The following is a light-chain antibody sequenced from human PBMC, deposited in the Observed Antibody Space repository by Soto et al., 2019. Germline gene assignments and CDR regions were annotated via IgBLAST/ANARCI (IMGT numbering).Light chain of an antibody. Sequence: DFVMTQSPDSLAVSLGERATVNCKSSQSVLYSSNNKNYLAWYQQKPGQPPKLLIYWASTRESGVPDRFSGSRSGTDFTLTISSLQAEDVAVYYCQQYYSVPYTSGQGTQLGIK. CDR1: QSVLYSSNNKNY. CDR3: QQYYSVPYT. J-gene: IGKJ2*01. CDR2: WAS. V-gene: IGKV4-1*01.